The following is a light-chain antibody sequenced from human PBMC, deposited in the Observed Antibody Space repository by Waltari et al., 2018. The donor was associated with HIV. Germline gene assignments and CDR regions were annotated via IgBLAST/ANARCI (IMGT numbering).Light chain of an antibody. CDR1: SSNIGNNF. CDR2: DNN. Sequence: QSVLPQPPSVSAAPRQKVTISCSGTSSNIGNNFVSWYQQLPGTPPKPLIYDNNKRPSGIPDRFSGSKSGTSATLGITGLQTGDEADYFCATWDRSLSRVIFGGGTRLTVL. V-gene: IGLV1-51*01. J-gene: IGLJ2*01. CDR3: ATWDRSLSRVI.